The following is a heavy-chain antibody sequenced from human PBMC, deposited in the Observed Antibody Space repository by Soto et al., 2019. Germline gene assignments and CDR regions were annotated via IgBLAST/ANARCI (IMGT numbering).Heavy chain of an antibody. Sequence: EVQLLESGGGSVQPGGSLRLSCAASGFTFSSYAMHWVRRPPAKGLEWVSSISGSGGTAYYADSVKGRFSISRDSLVNTLYLQMNSLRAEDTAVYYCAKGRGPNSNFDYLGQGTLVTVSP. CDR1: GFTFSSYA. D-gene: IGHD3-10*01. CDR3: AKGRGPNSNFDY. J-gene: IGHJ4*02. V-gene: IGHV3-23*01. CDR2: ISGSGGTA.